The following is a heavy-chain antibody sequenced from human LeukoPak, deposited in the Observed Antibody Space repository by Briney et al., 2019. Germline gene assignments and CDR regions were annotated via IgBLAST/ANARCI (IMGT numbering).Heavy chain of an antibody. Sequence: SETLSLTCTVSGGSISSSSYYWGWIRQPPGKGLKWIGSIYYSGSTYYNPSLKSRVTISVDTSKNQFSLKLSSVTAADTAVYYCVHSSGYYSVDYWGQGTLVTVSS. CDR2: IYYSGST. J-gene: IGHJ4*02. CDR1: GGSISSSSYY. D-gene: IGHD3-22*01. CDR3: VHSSGYYSVDY. V-gene: IGHV4-39*01.